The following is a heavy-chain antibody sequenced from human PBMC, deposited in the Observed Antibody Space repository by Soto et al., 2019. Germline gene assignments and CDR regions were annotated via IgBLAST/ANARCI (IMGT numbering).Heavy chain of an antibody. CDR1: GFTFNSYG. CDR2: IWYDGYNK. J-gene: IGHJ2*01. CDR3: ARGHGWSNWYFDL. D-gene: IGHD6-19*01. Sequence: QVQLVESGGGVVQPGKSLRLSCAGTGFTFNSYGMHWVRQAPGKGLEWVAVIWYDGYNKYYADSVKGRFAISRDNSKNTVYLEMNSLRDEETAVYYCARGHGWSNWYFDLWGRGTLVTVSS. V-gene: IGHV3-33*01.